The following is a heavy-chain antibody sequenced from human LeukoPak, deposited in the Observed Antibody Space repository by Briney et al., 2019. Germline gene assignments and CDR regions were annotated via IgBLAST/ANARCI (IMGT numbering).Heavy chain of an antibody. J-gene: IGHJ4*02. V-gene: IGHV4-34*01. CDR1: GGSFSGYY. CDR2: INHSGYT. Sequence: SETLSLTCAVYGGSFSGYYWSWIRQPPGKGLEWIGEINHSGYTYYSPSLKSRVTISADTSNNQFSLKLRSVTAADTAVFYCARRPHYGYYIGFIDYWGQGTLVTVSS. CDR3: ARRPHYGYYIGFIDY. D-gene: IGHD4-17*01.